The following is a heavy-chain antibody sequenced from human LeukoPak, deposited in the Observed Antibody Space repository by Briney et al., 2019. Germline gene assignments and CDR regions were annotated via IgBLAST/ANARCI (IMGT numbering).Heavy chain of an antibody. CDR2: IKQDGSEK. CDR3: ARDRGSGCMDV. V-gene: IGHV3-7*01. CDR1: AFTFSGYW. D-gene: IGHD3-10*01. Sequence: PGGSLRLSCAASAFTFSGYWMSWVRQAPGKGVEWVANIKQDGSEKSYVDSVKGRFSISRDNAKNSLSLQMNSLRAEDTAVYYCARDRGSGCMDVWGKGTTVTVSS. J-gene: IGHJ6*03.